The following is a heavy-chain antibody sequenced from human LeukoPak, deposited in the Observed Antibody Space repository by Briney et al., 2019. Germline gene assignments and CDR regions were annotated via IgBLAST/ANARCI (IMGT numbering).Heavy chain of an antibody. J-gene: IGHJ2*01. CDR1: GGTFSSYT. CDR3: ARSWWIQLWHGSDWYFDL. D-gene: IGHD5-18*01. Sequence: ASVKVSCKASGGTFSSYTISWVRQAPGQGLEWMGRIIPILGIANYAQKFQGRVTITADKSTSTAYMELSSLRSEDTAVYYCARSWWIQLWHGSDWYFDLWGRGTLVTVSS. V-gene: IGHV1-69*02. CDR2: IIPILGIA.